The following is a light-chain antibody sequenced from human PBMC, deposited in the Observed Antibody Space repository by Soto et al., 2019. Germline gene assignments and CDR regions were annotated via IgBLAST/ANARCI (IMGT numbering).Light chain of an antibody. CDR3: AAWDASLRGYV. CDR1: SSNIGTDD. Sequence: QSALTQPPSTSATPGQRVTISCSGSSSNIGTDDVFWYLQFPGTAPKLLIYRNNQRPSGVSDRFSGSKSGTSASLAISGLRSEHEADYYCAAWDASLRGYVFGTGTKVTVL. J-gene: IGLJ1*01. CDR2: RNN. V-gene: IGLV1-47*01.